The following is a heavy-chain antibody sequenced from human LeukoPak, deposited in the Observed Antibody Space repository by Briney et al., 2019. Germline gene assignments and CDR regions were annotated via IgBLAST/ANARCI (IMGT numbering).Heavy chain of an antibody. J-gene: IGHJ4*02. CDR3: VKGRDYNDASAYYIGDF. D-gene: IGHD3-22*01. Sequence: GGSLRLSCAASGFTFSTHAMIWVRQAPGKGPEWVSCITVSGSDTYYTDSVKGRFTISRENSNDTIYLQMNSLRAEDTAVYYCVKGRDYNDASAYYIGDFWGQGTLVTVSS. CDR1: GFTFSTHA. CDR2: ITVSGSDT. V-gene: IGHV3-23*01.